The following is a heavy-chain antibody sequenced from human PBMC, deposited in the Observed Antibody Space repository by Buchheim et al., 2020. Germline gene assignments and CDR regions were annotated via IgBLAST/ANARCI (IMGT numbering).Heavy chain of an antibody. V-gene: IGHV3-74*01. Sequence: EAQLVESGGDLVQPGGSLRLSCAASGIPFSHYWMHWVRQAPGKGLVWVSRIKNDGSGIIYADSVKGRFTISRDNAKNTLYLQMNSLGAEDTALYYCATERGDGGPFDYWGQGTL. CDR1: GIPFSHYW. D-gene: IGHD5-12*01. CDR3: ATERGDGGPFDY. CDR2: IKNDGSGI. J-gene: IGHJ4*02.